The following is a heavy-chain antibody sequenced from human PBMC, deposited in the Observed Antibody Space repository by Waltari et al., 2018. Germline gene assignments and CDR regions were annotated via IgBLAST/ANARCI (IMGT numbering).Heavy chain of an antibody. CDR3: ARVLRSAWGVWFDP. J-gene: IGHJ5*02. D-gene: IGHD3-16*01. CDR1: GGSISRSY. V-gene: IGHV4-59*01. Sequence: QVQLQESGPGLVKPSEPLSLTCPVSGGSISRSYWSWIRQPPGKGLEWIGYIYSSGSSNYNPSLKSRVTISVDTSKNQFSLKLNSVTAADTAVYYCARVLRSAWGVWFDPWGPGTLVIVSS. CDR2: IYSSGSS.